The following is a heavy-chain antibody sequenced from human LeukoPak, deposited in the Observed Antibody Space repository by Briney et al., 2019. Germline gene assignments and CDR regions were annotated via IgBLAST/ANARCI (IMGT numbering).Heavy chain of an antibody. CDR1: GFIFSGYG. CDR3: AKDLYGSGRGPDY. Sequence: GGSLRLSCAASGFIFSGYGMHWVRQAPGKGLEWVAVILYDGGNKCYADSVRGRFTISRDNSKNTLYLQMDSLKAEDTAVYYCAKDLYGSGRGPDYWGQGTLVTVSS. V-gene: IGHV3-33*06. CDR2: ILYDGGNK. D-gene: IGHD3-10*01. J-gene: IGHJ4*02.